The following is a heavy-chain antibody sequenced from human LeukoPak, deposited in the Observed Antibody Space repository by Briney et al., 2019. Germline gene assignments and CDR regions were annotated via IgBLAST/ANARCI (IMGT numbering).Heavy chain of an antibody. V-gene: IGHV3-23*01. D-gene: IGHD3-10*01. J-gene: IGHJ4*02. CDR1: GFTFSSYA. CDR2: ISGSGGST. CDR3: AIFTRVDVDY. Sequence: TGGSLRLSCAASGFTFSSYAMSWVRQAPGKGLEWVSAISGSGGSTYYADSVKGRFTISRDNSKNTLYLQMNSLRAEDTAVYYCAIFTRVDVDYWGQGTLVTVSS.